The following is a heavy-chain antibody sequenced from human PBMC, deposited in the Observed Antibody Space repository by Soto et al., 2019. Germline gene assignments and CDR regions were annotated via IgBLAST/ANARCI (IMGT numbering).Heavy chain of an antibody. J-gene: IGHJ4*02. V-gene: IGHV3-33*01. CDR2: IWYDGSNI. CDR3: ARGRYDYSNYYFDY. D-gene: IGHD4-4*01. CDR1: GFTFSSFG. Sequence: PGGSLRLXCAASGFTFSSFGMHWVRQAPGKGLEWVAVIWYDGSNIHYADSVKGRFTISRDNSRNTLYLQMNSLRAEDTAVYYCARGRYDYSNYYFDYCGQGTLVTVSS.